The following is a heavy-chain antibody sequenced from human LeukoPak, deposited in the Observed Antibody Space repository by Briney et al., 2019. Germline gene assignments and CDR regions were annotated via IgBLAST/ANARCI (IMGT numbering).Heavy chain of an antibody. Sequence: PSETLSLTCTVSGDSISSSNYFWGWIRQAPGKGLEWVSAVSGSGGSTYYADSVKGRFTISRDNSKNTLYLQMNSLRAEDTAVYYCAKDLAPRVGGGYFFDYWGQGTLVTVSS. V-gene: IGHV3-23*01. J-gene: IGHJ4*02. CDR2: VSGSGGST. D-gene: IGHD3-16*01. CDR3: AKDLAPRVGGGYFFDY. CDR1: GDSISSSNYF.